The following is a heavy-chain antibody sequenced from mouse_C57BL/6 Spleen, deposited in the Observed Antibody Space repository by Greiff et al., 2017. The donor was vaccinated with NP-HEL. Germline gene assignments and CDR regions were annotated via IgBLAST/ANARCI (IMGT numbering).Heavy chain of an antibody. V-gene: IGHV2-2*01. D-gene: IGHD1-1*01. CDR3: ARNNYYGSGGYAMDY. Sequence: QVQLQQSGPGLVQPSQSLSITCTVSGFSLTSYGVHWVRQSPGTGLEWLGVLWSGGSTDYNAAFISRLSISKDNSKSQVFFKMNRLQADDTAIYYCARNNYYGSGGYAMDYWGQGTSVTVSS. J-gene: IGHJ4*01. CDR2: LWSGGST. CDR1: GFSLTSYG.